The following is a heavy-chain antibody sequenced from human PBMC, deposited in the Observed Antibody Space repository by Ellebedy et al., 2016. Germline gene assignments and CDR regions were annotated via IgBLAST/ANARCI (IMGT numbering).Heavy chain of an antibody. D-gene: IGHD3-10*01. CDR2: IIPILGIA. J-gene: IGHJ6*02. CDR3: ASGESGSYYKLVLGMDV. Sequence: ASVKVSCKASGGTFSSYAISWVRQAPGQGLEWMGRIIPILGIANYAQKFQGRVTITADKSTSTAYMELSSLRSEDTAVYYCASGESGSYYKLVLGMDVWGQGTTVTVSS. V-gene: IGHV1-69*04. CDR1: GGTFSSYA.